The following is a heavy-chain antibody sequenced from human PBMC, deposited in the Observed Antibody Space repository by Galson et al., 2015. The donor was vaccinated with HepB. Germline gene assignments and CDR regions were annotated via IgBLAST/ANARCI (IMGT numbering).Heavy chain of an antibody. CDR2: FDPEDGET. Sequence: SVKVSCKVSGYTLTELSMHWVRQAPGKGLEWMGGFDPEDGETIYAQKFQGRVTMTEDTSTDTAYMELSSLRSEDTAVYYCATDLKSITMVRGVNGKYWGQGTLVTVSS. J-gene: IGHJ4*02. D-gene: IGHD3-10*01. V-gene: IGHV1-24*01. CDR3: ATDLKSITMVRGVNGKY. CDR1: GYTLTELS.